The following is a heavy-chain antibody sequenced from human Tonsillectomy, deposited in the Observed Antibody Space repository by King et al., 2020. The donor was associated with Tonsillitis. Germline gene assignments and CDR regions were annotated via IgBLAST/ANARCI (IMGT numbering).Heavy chain of an antibody. D-gene: IGHD6-19*01. J-gene: IGHJ6*02. CDR2: VYYSGSI. V-gene: IGHV4-39*07. CDR1: GDSVSSSSYY. Sequence: QLQESGPGLVKPSETLSLTCTVSGDSVSSSSYYWTWIRQPPEKGLEWIGSVYYSGSIYYNPSLTSRVTISVDMSKNQMYLKMSSVTAADTAVYYCARALDSSGWAQYYGMDVGGQGTTVTVSS. CDR3: ARALDSSGWAQYYGMDV.